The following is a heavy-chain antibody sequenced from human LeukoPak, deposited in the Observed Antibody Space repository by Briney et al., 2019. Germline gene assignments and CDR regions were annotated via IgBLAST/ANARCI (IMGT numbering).Heavy chain of an antibody. CDR3: ARLVVVAATFDY. J-gene: IGHJ4*02. CDR1: GGSVSNGSYY. V-gene: IGHV4-61*01. CDR2: IYYSGST. Sequence: SETLSLTCTVSGGSVSNGSYYWSWIRQPPGKGLEWIGYIYYSGSTNYNPSLKSRVTISVETSKNQFSLKLSSVTAADTAVYYCARLVVVAATFDYWGQGTLVTVSS. D-gene: IGHD2-15*01.